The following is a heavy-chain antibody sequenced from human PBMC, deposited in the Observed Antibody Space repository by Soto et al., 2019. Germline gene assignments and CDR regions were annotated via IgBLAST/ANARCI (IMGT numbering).Heavy chain of an antibody. J-gene: IGHJ6*02. V-gene: IGHV1-69*13. CDR1: RVAFSKFI. D-gene: IGHD6-19*01. Sequence: ASVKVSCKASRVAFSKFIVTWVRQAPGLGLEWVGGIIPIFGTANYAQKFQGRVSITADESTSTSYMEVNNLRSEDTAVYYCAKVRYSSPMGYYYGMDVWGQGTTVTVSS. CDR2: IIPIFGTA. CDR3: AKVRYSSPMGYYYGMDV.